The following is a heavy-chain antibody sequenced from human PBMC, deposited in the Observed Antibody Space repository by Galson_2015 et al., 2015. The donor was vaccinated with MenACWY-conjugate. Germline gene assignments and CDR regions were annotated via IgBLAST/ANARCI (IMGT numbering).Heavy chain of an antibody. J-gene: IGHJ4*02. V-gene: IGHV3-48*02. Sequence: SLRLSCAASGFTFSSYSMNWVRQAPGKGLEWVSYISTRSNTIYYADSVKGRFTISRDNAKNAVYLQMNSLRDEDTAVYYCARDRPDCCLPPFDYWGQGTLVTVSS. CDR2: ISTRSNTI. CDR1: GFTFSSYS. CDR3: ARDRPDCCLPPFDY. D-gene: IGHD2-21*01.